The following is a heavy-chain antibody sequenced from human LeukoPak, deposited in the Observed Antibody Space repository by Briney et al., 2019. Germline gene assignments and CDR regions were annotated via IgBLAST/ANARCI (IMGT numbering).Heavy chain of an antibody. J-gene: IGHJ6*03. Sequence: GGSLRLSCAASGFTFSSYGMHWVRQAPGKGLEWVAVISYDGSNKYYADSVKGRLTISRDNSKNTLYLQMNSLRAEDTALYYCAKPTYYYGSGRGYYYYYMDVWGKGTTVTVSS. CDR1: GFTFSSYG. CDR2: ISYDGSNK. V-gene: IGHV3-30*18. CDR3: AKPTYYYGSGRGYYYYYMDV. D-gene: IGHD3-10*01.